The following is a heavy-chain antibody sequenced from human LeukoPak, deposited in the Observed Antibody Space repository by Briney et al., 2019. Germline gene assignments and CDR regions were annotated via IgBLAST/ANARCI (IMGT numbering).Heavy chain of an antibody. J-gene: IGHJ5*02. D-gene: IGHD6-13*01. Sequence: ASVKVSCRASGGTFSSYAISWVRQAPGQGLEWMGRIIPIFGTANYAQKFQGSVTTTTDESTSTAYMELSSMRSEDTAVYYCARIRITASSNWFDPWGQGTLVTVSS. CDR2: IIPIFGTA. V-gene: IGHV1-69*05. CDR3: ARIRITASSNWFDP. CDR1: GGTFSSYA.